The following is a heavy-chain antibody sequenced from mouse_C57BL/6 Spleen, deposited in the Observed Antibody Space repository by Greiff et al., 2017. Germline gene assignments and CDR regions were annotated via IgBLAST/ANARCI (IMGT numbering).Heavy chain of an antibody. J-gene: IGHJ3*01. V-gene: IGHV6-3*01. D-gene: IGHD4-1*01. CDR3: TNWDVGAY. CDR2: IRLKSDNYAT. Sequence: EVMLVESGGGLVQPGGSMKLSCVASGFTFSNYWMNWVRQSPETGLEWVAQIRLKSDNYATHYAESVKGRFTISRDDSKSSVYLKMNNLRAEDTGIYYCTNWDVGAYWGQGTLVTVSA. CDR1: GFTFSNYW.